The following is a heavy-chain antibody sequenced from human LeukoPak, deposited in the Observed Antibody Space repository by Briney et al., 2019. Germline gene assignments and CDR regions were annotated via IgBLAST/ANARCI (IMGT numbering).Heavy chain of an antibody. J-gene: IGHJ6*03. D-gene: IGHD5-18*01. CDR3: ARGIQLWLQYYYYYYMDV. CDR1: GFTFSSSW. CDR2: IKQDGSER. Sequence: RPGGSLRLSCAASGFTFSSSWMSWVRQAPGKGLEWVGNIKQDGSERSYVDSVKGRFTISRDNAKNLLYLQMNSLRAEDTAVYYCARGIQLWLQYYYYYYMDVWGKGTTVTVSS. V-gene: IGHV3-7*01.